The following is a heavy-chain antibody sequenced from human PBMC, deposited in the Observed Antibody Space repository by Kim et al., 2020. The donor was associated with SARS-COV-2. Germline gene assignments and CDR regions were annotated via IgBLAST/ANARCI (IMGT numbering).Heavy chain of an antibody. J-gene: IGHJ4*02. Sequence: GGSLRLSCAVSGLAFSSYWMHWVRQAPGKGPVWVSDINSDGSSTSFADSVKGRFTISRDNAKNTLYLQMNSLRAEDTAVYYCARGSKWAFEYWGQGTLVTVSS. D-gene: IGHD1-26*01. V-gene: IGHV3-74*01. CDR2: INSDGSST. CDR1: GLAFSSYW. CDR3: ARGSKWAFEY.